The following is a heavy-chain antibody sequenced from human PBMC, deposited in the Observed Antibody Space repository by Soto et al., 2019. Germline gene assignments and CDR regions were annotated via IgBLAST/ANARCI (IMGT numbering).Heavy chain of an antibody. CDR1: GFTFSGFD. CDR3: ARGQEVGAHFFDS. Sequence: GALRLSCEASGFTFSGFDMHWVRQPTGKGLEWVSTIGTAGDTYYAVSVKGRFTISRDNAKNSLSLQMNSLRAGDTAVYFCARGQEVGAHFFDSWGQGTQVTVSS. D-gene: IGHD2-15*01. CDR2: IGTAGDT. V-gene: IGHV3-13*01. J-gene: IGHJ4*02.